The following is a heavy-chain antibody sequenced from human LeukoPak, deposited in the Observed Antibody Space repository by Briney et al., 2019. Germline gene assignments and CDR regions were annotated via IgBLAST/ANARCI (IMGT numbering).Heavy chain of an antibody. V-gene: IGHV3-74*01. CDR3: ARDGDSTVDFDY. CDR1: GFSFSNYW. D-gene: IGHD1-14*01. J-gene: IGHJ4*02. Sequence: GGSLRLSCAASGFSFSNYWMHWVRQAPGKGLVWVSRIDFDGTDTVYADSVKGRFTISRDNAKYTLYLQMNSLEAEDTAVYYCARDGDSTVDFDYWGQGTLVTVSS. CDR2: IDFDGTDT.